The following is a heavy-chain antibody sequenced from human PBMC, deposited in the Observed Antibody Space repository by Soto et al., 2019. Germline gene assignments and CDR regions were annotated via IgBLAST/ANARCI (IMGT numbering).Heavy chain of an antibody. CDR1: GGTFSSYA. Sequence: QVQLVQSGAEVKKPGSSVKVSCKASGGTFSSYAISWVRQAPGQGLEWMGGIIPIFGTANYAQKFQGRVTITADESTSTAYMELSSLRSEDTAVYYCARDLSLGAGDYVYYYYGMDVWGQGTTVTVSS. J-gene: IGHJ6*02. CDR2: IIPIFGTA. CDR3: ARDLSLGAGDYVYYYYGMDV. D-gene: IGHD4-17*01. V-gene: IGHV1-69*01.